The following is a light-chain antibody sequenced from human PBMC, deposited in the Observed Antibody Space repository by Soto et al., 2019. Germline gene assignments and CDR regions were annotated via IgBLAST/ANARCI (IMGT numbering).Light chain of an antibody. Sequence: EILLTQSPATLSVSPGDRATLSCRASQGVNDKLAWYQQKPGQAPRLLIHGASTRATGIPARFSGSGSGTEFTLTIDRLQSEDFGVYYCQQYHNWPPFTFGPGTKVDVK. CDR3: QQYHNWPPFT. CDR1: QGVNDK. V-gene: IGKV3D-15*01. J-gene: IGKJ3*01. CDR2: GAS.